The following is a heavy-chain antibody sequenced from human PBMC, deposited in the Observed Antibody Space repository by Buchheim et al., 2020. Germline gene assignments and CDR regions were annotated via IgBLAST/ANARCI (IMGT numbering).Heavy chain of an antibody. Sequence: EVGLLESGGSLAQPGGSLILSCAASGFTFTSYLMMWVRQGPGKGLEGVSTINGRGDNTYYADSVKGRFIISRDTSRNTIYLRMDSLRVEDTAIYYCAKVGSSAYFFESWGRGTL. CDR3: AKVGSSAYFFES. V-gene: IGHV3-23*01. CDR1: GFTFTSYL. J-gene: IGHJ4*02. CDR2: INGRGDNT.